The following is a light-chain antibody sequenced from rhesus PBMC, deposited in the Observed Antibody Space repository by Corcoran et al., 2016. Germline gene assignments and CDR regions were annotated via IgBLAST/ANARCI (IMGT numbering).Light chain of an antibody. CDR2: SVS. CDR1: QDINGY. Sequence: DVQMTQSPSSLSASVGDRVTITCRASQDINGYLNWYQQKPEKAPKLLIHSVSTVDAGAPSRFSGSGSGTGFTRTLNCRQPQDVAANYCRQYSRFPRTFGGRTKVGIK. CDR3: RQYSRFPRT. V-gene: IGKV1-32*05. J-gene: IGKJ4*01.